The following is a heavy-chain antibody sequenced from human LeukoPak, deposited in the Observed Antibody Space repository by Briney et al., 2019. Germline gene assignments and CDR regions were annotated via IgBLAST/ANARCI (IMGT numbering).Heavy chain of an antibody. CDR3: ARVNKGYCSATNCSPDSDYGY. Sequence: GGSLRLSCVASGFTFSSYWMHWVRQAPGKGLVWVSRIKSDGSTNYADSVKGRFTISRDNAKNSLYLQMNSLRAEDTAIYYCARVNKGYCSATNCSPDSDYGYRGQGTLVTVSS. J-gene: IGHJ4*02. CDR1: GFTFSSYW. CDR2: IKSDGST. V-gene: IGHV3-74*01. D-gene: IGHD2-2*01.